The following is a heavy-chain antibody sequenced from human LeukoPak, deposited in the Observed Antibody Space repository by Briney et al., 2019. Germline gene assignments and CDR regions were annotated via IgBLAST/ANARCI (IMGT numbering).Heavy chain of an antibody. CDR3: ARDRWEYSSRWFLDY. CDR2: IKQDGSEK. D-gene: IGHD6-13*01. J-gene: IGHJ4*02. Sequence: GGSLRLSCAASGFTFSSYWMSWVRQAPGKGLEWVANIKQDGSEKYYVGSVKGQFTISRDNAKNSLYLQMNSLRAEDTAVYYCARDRWEYSSRWFLDYWGQGTLVAVSS. V-gene: IGHV3-7*01. CDR1: GFTFSSYW.